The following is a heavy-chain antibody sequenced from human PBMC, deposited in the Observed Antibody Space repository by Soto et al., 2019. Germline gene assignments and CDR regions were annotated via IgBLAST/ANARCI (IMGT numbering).Heavy chain of an antibody. Sequence: ASVKVSCKASGGTFSSYAISWVRQAPGQGLEWMGGIIPIFGTANYAQKFQGRVTITADESTSTAYMELSSLRSEDTAVYYCARGSYGGNFGGAYYYYGMDVWGQGTTVTVSS. CDR1: GGTFSSYA. J-gene: IGHJ6*02. CDR2: IIPIFGTA. V-gene: IGHV1-69*13. CDR3: ARGSYGGNFGGAYYYYGMDV. D-gene: IGHD1-26*01.